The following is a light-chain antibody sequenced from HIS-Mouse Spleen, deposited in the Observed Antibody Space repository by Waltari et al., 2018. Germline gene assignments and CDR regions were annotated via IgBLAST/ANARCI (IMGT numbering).Light chain of an antibody. CDR3: YSTDSSGNHRV. V-gene: IGLV3-10*01. CDR2: EDS. J-gene: IGLJ2*01. CDR1: PLPKKY. Sequence: SYELTQPPSVSVSPGQTARITCSGDPLPKKYAHWYQQKLGQAPVLVIYEDSKRPSGIPERFSGSSSGTMATLTISGAQVEDEADYYCYSTDSSGNHRVFGGGTKLTVL.